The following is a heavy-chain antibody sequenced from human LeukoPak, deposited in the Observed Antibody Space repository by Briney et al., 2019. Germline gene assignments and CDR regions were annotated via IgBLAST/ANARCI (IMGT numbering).Heavy chain of an antibody. J-gene: IGHJ6*03. Sequence: SVKVSCKASGGSFSSYDITWVRQAPGQGLEWMGRIIPVLGVSNFAQKFQGRVTMTRDTSTSTVYMELRSLRSEDTAVYYCARGSRFYCSSTCCHYYYYMDVWGKGTTVTVSS. CDR3: ARGSRFYCSSTCCHYYYYMDV. V-gene: IGHV1-69*04. D-gene: IGHD2-2*01. CDR1: GGSFSSYD. CDR2: IIPVLGVS.